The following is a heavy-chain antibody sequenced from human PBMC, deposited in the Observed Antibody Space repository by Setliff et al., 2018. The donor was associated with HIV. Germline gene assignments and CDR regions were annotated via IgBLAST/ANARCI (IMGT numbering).Heavy chain of an antibody. Sequence: PGESLKISCKGSGYSFTNYWIGWVRQMPAKGLEWMGIIYPGDSKTRYSPSFQGQVTISADKSISTAYLQWSSLKASDTAMYYCARQGEMATMASHYYYMDVWGKGTTVTVSS. V-gene: IGHV5-51*01. CDR3: ARQGEMATMASHYYYMDV. CDR1: GYSFTNYW. CDR2: IYPGDSKT. D-gene: IGHD5-12*01. J-gene: IGHJ6*03.